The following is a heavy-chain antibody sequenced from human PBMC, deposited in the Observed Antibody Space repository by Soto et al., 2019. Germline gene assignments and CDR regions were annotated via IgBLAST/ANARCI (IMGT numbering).Heavy chain of an antibody. CDR2: IKQDGSEE. Sequence: PGGSLRLSCGASGFTFSSYWMSWVRQAPGKGLEWVANIKQDGSEEYYVDAVKGRFTISRDNSKNTLYLQMNSLRAEDTAVYYCAKDKVTYYDILTGPYWGQGTLVTVSS. CDR1: GFTFSSYW. J-gene: IGHJ4*02. V-gene: IGHV3-7*03. CDR3: AKDKVTYYDILTGPY. D-gene: IGHD3-9*01.